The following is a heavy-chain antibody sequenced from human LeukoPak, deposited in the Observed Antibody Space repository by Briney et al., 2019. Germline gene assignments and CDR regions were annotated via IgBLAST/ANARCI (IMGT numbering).Heavy chain of an antibody. CDR3: ARTMGLGPGGHFDY. CDR2: ISGTGGSA. D-gene: IGHD3-16*01. CDR1: GFTFSNYA. J-gene: IGHJ4*02. V-gene: IGHV3-23*01. Sequence: GGTLRLSCSASGFTFSNYAISWVRQAPGKGLEWGSTISGTGGSAKYADSVKGRFTFSRDNSKDTLYLQMNGLRAEDTAVYYCARTMGLGPGGHFDYWGQGTLVSVSA.